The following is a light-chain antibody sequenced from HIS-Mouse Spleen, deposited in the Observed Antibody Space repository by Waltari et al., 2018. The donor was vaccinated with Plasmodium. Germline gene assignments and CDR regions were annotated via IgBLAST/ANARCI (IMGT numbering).Light chain of an antibody. CDR3: QQSYSTPMYT. CDR1: QSISSY. Sequence: DIQMTQSPSSLSASVGARVTITCRASQSISSYLNWYQQKPGKAPKLLIYAASSLQSGVPSRFSGSGSGTDFTLTISSLLPEDFATDYCQQSYSTPMYTFGQGTKLEIK. V-gene: IGKV1-39*01. J-gene: IGKJ2*01. CDR2: AAS.